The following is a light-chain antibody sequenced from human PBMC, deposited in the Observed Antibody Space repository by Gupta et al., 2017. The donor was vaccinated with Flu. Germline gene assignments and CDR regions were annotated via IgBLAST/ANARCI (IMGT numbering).Light chain of an antibody. Sequence: SLGERPTINCKSSQSVLYSSDNKNYLAWYQQKPGQSPKVIIYWASTRESGVPDRFSGSESGTDFTLTISSLQAEDVAVYYCRQYYTTLWTFGQGTKVEIK. CDR3: RQYYTTLWT. J-gene: IGKJ1*01. CDR2: WAS. CDR1: QSVLYSSDNKNY. V-gene: IGKV4-1*01.